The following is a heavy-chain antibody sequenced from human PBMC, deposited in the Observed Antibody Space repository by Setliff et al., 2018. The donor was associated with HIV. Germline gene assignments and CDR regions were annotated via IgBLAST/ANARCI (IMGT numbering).Heavy chain of an antibody. J-gene: IGHJ3*02. D-gene: IGHD3-16*01. CDR2: ISHGGSA. CDR1: GESLSAYY. Sequence: SETLSLTCAVYGESLSAYYWTWIRQPPGKGLEWIGDISHGGSANYNPSLKSRVTISEDTSKNQFSLKLKSATAADTAVYYCARGRGPVGGDAIDIWGQGTMVTVTS. V-gene: IGHV4-34*01. CDR3: ARGRGPVGGDAIDI.